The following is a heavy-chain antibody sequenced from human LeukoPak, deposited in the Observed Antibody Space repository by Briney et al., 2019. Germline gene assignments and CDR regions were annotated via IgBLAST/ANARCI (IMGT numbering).Heavy chain of an antibody. Sequence: ASVKVSCMASAYTFSAYYMHCVRQAPGQGLECMGWINANNVGTNYAQKFQGRVTMTRDTSISTAYMELSRLRSDDTDIYYCADEFGLKWLADWGQGTLVTVSS. CDR1: AYTFSAYY. CDR2: INANNVGT. V-gene: IGHV1-2*02. D-gene: IGHD6-19*01. J-gene: IGHJ4*02. CDR3: ADEFGLKWLAD.